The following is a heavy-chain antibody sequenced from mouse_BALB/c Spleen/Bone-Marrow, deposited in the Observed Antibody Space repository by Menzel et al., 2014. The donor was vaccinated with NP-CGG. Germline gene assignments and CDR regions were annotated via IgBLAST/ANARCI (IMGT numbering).Heavy chain of an antibody. D-gene: IGHD2-4*01. CDR2: INSDGTYP. Sequence: DVKLVESGGDLVKPGGSLKLSCAASGFTFSNYGMSWVRQTPDKRLEWVATINSDGTYPYYPDSVKGRFTISRDNAKNSLYLQMNSLKSEDTAMYSCTRRGSTMIPTGYPIDYWGQGTSLTVSS. CDR3: TRRGSTMIPTGYPIDY. V-gene: IGHV5-6*02. J-gene: IGHJ4*01. CDR1: GFTFSNYG.